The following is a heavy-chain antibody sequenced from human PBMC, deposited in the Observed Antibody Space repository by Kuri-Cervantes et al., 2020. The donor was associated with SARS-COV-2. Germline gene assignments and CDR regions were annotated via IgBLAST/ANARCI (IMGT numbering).Heavy chain of an antibody. V-gene: IGHV1-69*11. J-gene: IGHJ4*02. CDR2: IIPILGTA. CDR3: AHVEMATNHGEYYFDY. CDR1: GGTFSSYA. Sequence: SVKVSCKASGGTFSSYAISWVRQAPGQGLEWMGRIIPILGTANYAQKFQGRVTITTDESTSTAYMELSSLRSEDTAVYYCAHVEMATNHGEYYFDYWGQGTLVTVSS. D-gene: IGHD5-24*01.